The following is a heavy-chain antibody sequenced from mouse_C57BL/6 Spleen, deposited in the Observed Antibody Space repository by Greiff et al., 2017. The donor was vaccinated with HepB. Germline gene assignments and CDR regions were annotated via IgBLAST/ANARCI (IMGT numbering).Heavy chain of an antibody. Sequence: EVQVVESGGGLVKPGGSLKLSCAASGFTFSDYGMHWVRQAPEKGLEWVAYISSGSSTIYYADTVKGRFTISRDNAKNTLFLQMTSLRSEDTAMYYGARGHLSAQLRLHNCYAMDYWGQGTSVTVSS. V-gene: IGHV5-17*01. CDR3: ARGHLSAQLRLHNCYAMDY. CDR1: GFTFSDYG. D-gene: IGHD3-2*02. J-gene: IGHJ4*01. CDR2: ISSGSSTI.